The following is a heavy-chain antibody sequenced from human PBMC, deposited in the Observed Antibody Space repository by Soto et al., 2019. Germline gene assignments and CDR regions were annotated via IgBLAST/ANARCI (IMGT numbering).Heavy chain of an antibody. Sequence: SETLSLTCTVSGGSISSSSYYWGWIRKPPGKGLEWIGSIYYSGSTYYNPSLKSRVTISVDTSKNQFSLKLSSVTAADTAVYYCARRPLGHSNYYFDYWGQGTLVTVSS. J-gene: IGHJ4*02. D-gene: IGHD4-4*01. V-gene: IGHV4-39*01. CDR2: IYYSGST. CDR1: GGSISSSSYY. CDR3: ARRPLGHSNYYFDY.